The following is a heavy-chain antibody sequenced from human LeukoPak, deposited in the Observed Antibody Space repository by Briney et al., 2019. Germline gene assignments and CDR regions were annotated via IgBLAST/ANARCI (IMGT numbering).Heavy chain of an antibody. CDR2: ISGSGGST. Sequence: GGSLRLSCAASGFTFSSYAMSWVRQAPGKGLEWVSAISGSGGSTYYADSVKGRFTISRDNSKSTLYLQMNSLRAEDTAVYYCARDRYGDEDAEYFQHWGQGTLVTVSS. J-gene: IGHJ1*01. CDR1: GFTFSSYA. CDR3: ARDRYGDEDAEYFQH. V-gene: IGHV3-23*01. D-gene: IGHD4-17*01.